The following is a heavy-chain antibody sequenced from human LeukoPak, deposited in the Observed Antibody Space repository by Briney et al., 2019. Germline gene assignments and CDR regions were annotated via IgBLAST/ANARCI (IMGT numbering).Heavy chain of an antibody. J-gene: IGHJ6*02. CDR3: AGGPTIAAAGTPSYYYGMDV. CDR1: GGSFSGYY. D-gene: IGHD6-13*01. Sequence: SETLSLTCAVYGGSFSGYYWSWIRQPPGKGLEWVGEINHSGSTNYNPSLKSRVTISVDTSKNQFSLKLSSVTAADTAVYYCAGGPTIAAAGTPSYYYGMDVWGQGTTVTVSS. CDR2: INHSGST. V-gene: IGHV4-34*01.